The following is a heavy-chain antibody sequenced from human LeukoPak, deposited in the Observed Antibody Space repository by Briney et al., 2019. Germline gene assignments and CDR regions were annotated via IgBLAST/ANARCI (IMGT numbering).Heavy chain of an antibody. CDR1: GYTFTSYD. J-gene: IGHJ6*02. D-gene: IGHD1-1*01. V-gene: IGHV1-8*01. Sequence: EASVNVSCKASGYTFTSYDINWVRQATGQGLEWMGWMNPNSGNTGYAQKFQGRVTMTRNTSISTAYMELSSLRSEDTAVYYCARELESPRYYYYYGMDVWGQGTTVTVSS. CDR2: MNPNSGNT. CDR3: ARELESPRYYYYYGMDV.